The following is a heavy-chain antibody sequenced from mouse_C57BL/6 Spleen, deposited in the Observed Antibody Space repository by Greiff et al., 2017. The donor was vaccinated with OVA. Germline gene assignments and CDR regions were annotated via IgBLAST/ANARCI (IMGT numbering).Heavy chain of an antibody. J-gene: IGHJ2*01. CDR1: GFTFSSYA. D-gene: IGHD2-4*01. CDR3: TRDDYGDYFDY. V-gene: IGHV5-9-1*02. Sequence: EVQVVESGEGLVKPGGSLKLSCAASGFTFSSYAMSWVRQTPEKRLEWVAYISSGGDYIYYADTVKGRFTISRDNARNTLYLQMSSLKSEDTAMYYCTRDDYGDYFDYWGQGTTLTVSS. CDR2: ISSGGDYI.